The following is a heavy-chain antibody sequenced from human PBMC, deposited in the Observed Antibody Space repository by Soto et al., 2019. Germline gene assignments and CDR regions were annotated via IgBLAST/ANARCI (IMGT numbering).Heavy chain of an antibody. CDR2: IYYSGSA. J-gene: IGHJ5*02. Sequence: PSETLSLTCSVYGGSISSVSYYWGWIRQPPGKGLEGIGSIYYSGSAYYSPSLKSRVTMSVDTSKNQWSLELRSVSAADTAVYYCARLHCNSPNCVPLDPWGEGTLVTISS. D-gene: IGHD2-2*01. V-gene: IGHV4-39*01. CDR1: GGSISSVSYY. CDR3: ARLHCNSPNCVPLDP.